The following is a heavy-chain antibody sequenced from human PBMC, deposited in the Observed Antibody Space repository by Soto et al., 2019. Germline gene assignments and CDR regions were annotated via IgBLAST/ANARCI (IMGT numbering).Heavy chain of an antibody. V-gene: IGHV1-18*01. CDR2: ISAYNGNT. D-gene: IGHD6-13*01. J-gene: IGHJ4*02. Sequence: QVQLVQSGAEVKKPGASVKVSCKASGYTFTNYAFSWVRQAPGQGLEWMGWISAYNGNTNYPQKLQGRVTMTTDTSTSTAYMELRSMRSDDTAVYYSARDLAAAGPFDYWGQGTLVTVSS. CDR3: ARDLAAAGPFDY. CDR1: GYTFTNYA.